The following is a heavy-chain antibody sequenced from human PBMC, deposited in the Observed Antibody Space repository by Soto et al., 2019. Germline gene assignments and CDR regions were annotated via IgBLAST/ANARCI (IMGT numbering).Heavy chain of an antibody. Sequence: ASVKVSCKASGGTFSSYAISWVRQAPGQGLEWMGGIIPIFGTANYAQKFQGRVTITADESTSTAYMELSSLRSEDTAVYYCAKSEDSGYGQYNWFDPWGQGTLVTVSS. CDR1: GGTFSSYA. CDR3: AKSEDSGYGQYNWFDP. J-gene: IGHJ5*02. V-gene: IGHV1-69*13. CDR2: IIPIFGTA. D-gene: IGHD5-12*01.